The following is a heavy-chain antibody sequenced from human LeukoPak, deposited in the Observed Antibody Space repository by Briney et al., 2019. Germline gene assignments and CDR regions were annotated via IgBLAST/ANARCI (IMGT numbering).Heavy chain of an antibody. J-gene: IGHJ1*01. CDR3: TRVGYGDYQSFPEYFQH. CDR2: IRSQAYGGTT. Sequence: PGGSLSLSCAAAAFTFGDYAMSWVRQAAGKGLEWVSFIRSQAYGGTTEYAASVKGRFTISRDDSKSIAYLQMNSLKTEDTAVYYCTRVGYGDYQSFPEYFQHWGQGTLVTVSS. D-gene: IGHD4-17*01. CDR1: AFTFGDYA. V-gene: IGHV3-49*04.